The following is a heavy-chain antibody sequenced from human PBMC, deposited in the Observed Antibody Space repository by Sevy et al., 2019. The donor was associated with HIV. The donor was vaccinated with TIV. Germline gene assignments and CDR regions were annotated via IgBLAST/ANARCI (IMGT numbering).Heavy chain of an antibody. CDR3: ARGRISVADDYYQYPMDV. CDR2: IYHTGST. D-gene: IGHD6-19*01. Sequence: SETLSLTCAVSGGSFSSGNWWSWVRQPPGKGLEWIGEIYHTGSTNYNPSLTSRVTISVDKIKNQVSLKLISVTAADTAVYFCARGRISVADDYYQYPMDVWGQGTTVTVSS. V-gene: IGHV4-4*02. CDR1: GGSFSSGNW. J-gene: IGHJ6*02.